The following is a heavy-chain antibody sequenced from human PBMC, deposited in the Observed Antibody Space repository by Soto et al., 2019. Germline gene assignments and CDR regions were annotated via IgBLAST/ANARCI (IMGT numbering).Heavy chain of an antibody. CDR2: IWYDGSNK. J-gene: IGHJ6*02. D-gene: IGHD6-6*01. CDR3: ARCPYSSSTTCMDV. Sequence: GKGLEWVAVIWYDGSNKYYADSVKGRFTISRDNSKNTLYLQMNSLRAEDTAVYYCARCPYSSSTTCMDVWGQGTTVPVSS. V-gene: IGHV3-33*01.